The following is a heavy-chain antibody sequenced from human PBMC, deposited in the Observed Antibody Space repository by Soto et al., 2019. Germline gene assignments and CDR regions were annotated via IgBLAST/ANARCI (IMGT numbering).Heavy chain of an antibody. V-gene: IGHV3-23*01. CDR2: ISGSGGST. J-gene: IGHJ4*02. D-gene: IGHD2-2*01. CDR3: AKVSRGIGVVPAAVN. CDR1: GHTFHNYA. Sequence: EVQLLESGGGLEQPGGSLRLSCVGSGHTFHNYAMTWVRQAPAKGLEWVSGISGSGGSTYYADSVRGRFTISRDDSKNTLYLQMNSLRAEDTAVYYCAKVSRGIGVVPAAVNWGQGTLVTVSS.